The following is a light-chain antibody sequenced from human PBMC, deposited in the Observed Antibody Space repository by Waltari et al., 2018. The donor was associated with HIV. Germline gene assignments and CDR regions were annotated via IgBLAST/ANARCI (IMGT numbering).Light chain of an antibody. CDR1: SGNIGSSF. V-gene: IGLV6-57*04. Sequence: NFMLTQPHSVSESPGKTVTISCTRSSGNIGSSFVSLYQRRPGSAPTTLIYEDDKRPSGVPDRFSGSIDSSSNSASLTISGLKTEDEADYYCQSYYLTNVVFGGGTKLTVL. CDR2: EDD. CDR3: QSYYLTNVV. J-gene: IGLJ2*01.